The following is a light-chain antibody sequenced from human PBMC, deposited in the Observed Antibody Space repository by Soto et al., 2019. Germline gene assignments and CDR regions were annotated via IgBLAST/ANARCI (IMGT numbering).Light chain of an antibody. V-gene: IGLV2-23*02. Sequence: QSVLTQPASVSGSPGQSITISCTGTSSDVGSYDLVSWYQQYPGKAPKLLIFEVTKRPSGVSDRFSGSKSGNTASLTISGLLAEDEAVYYCCAYAGNTIFYVFGTGTMVTVL. CDR3: CAYAGNTIFYV. CDR2: EVT. J-gene: IGLJ1*01. CDR1: SSDVGSYDL.